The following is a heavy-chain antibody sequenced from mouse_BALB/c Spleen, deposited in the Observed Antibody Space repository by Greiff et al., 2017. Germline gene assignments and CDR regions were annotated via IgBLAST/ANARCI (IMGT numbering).Heavy chain of an antibody. CDR2: IRSKSNNYAT. J-gene: IGHJ2*01. CDR3: VREGYAGDD. V-gene: IGHV10-1*02. CDR1: GFTFNTYA. D-gene: IGHD3-1*01. Sequence: EVQGVESGGGLVQPKGSLKLSCAASGFTFNTYAMNWVRQAPGKGLEWVARIRSKSNNYATYYADSVKDRFTSSRDDSQSMLYLQMNNLQTEDTAMYYCVREGYAGDDWGQGTTLTVSS.